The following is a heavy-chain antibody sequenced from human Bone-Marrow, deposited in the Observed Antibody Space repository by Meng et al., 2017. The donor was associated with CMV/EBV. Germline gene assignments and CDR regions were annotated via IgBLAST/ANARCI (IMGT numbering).Heavy chain of an antibody. D-gene: IGHD6-19*01. CDR1: GFTFSSYE. CDR2: ISSSGSTI. Sequence: GESLKISCAASGFTFSSYEMNWVRQAPGKGLEWVSYISSSGSTIYYADSVKGRFTISRDNAKNSLYLQMNSLRVEDTAVYFCARSSGWEAPYYYYGMDVWGQGTTVTVSS. CDR3: ARSSGWEAPYYYYGMDV. V-gene: IGHV3-48*03. J-gene: IGHJ6*02.